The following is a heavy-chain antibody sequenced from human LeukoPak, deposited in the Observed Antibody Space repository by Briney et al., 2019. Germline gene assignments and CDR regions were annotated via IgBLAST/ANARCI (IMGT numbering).Heavy chain of an antibody. Sequence: SETLSLTCTVSGGSISSSSYYWGWIRQPPGKGLEGIVSIYYSGSTYYNPSLKSRVTIAVDTSKNQLSLKLSSVTAADTAVYYCARRVGYQLPDNWFDPWGQGTLVTVSS. D-gene: IGHD2-2*01. CDR1: GGSISSSSYY. CDR2: IYYSGST. J-gene: IGHJ5*02. CDR3: ARRVGYQLPDNWFDP. V-gene: IGHV4-39*01.